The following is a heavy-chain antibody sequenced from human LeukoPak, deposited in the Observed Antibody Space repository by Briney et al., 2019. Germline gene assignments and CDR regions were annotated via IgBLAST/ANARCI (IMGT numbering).Heavy chain of an antibody. D-gene: IGHD2-2*01. V-gene: IGHV1-69*04. CDR3: AKGTGPGPATL. CDR1: GGTFSSYA. CDR2: IIPILGIA. Sequence: ASVKVSCRASGGTFSSYAISWVRQAPGQGLEWMGRIIPILGIANYAQKFQGRVTITADKSTSTANMALSSLRSEDTAVYYCAKGTGPGPATLWGQGTLVTVSS. J-gene: IGHJ4*02.